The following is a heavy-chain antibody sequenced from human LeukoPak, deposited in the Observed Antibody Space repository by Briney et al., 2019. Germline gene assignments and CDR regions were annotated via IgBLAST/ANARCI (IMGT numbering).Heavy chain of an antibody. CDR3: ARGGRVQWLVLYYFDY. Sequence: SETLSLTCAVYGGPFSGYYWSWIRQPPGKGLEWIGEINHSGSTNYNPSLKSRVTISVDTSKNQFSLKLSSVTAADTAVYYCARGGRVQWLVLYYFDYWGQGTLVTVSS. V-gene: IGHV4-34*01. D-gene: IGHD6-19*01. CDR1: GGPFSGYY. J-gene: IGHJ4*02. CDR2: INHSGST.